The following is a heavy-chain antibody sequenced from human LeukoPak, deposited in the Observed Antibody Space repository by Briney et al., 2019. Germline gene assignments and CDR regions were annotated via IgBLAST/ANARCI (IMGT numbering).Heavy chain of an antibody. D-gene: IGHD2-15*01. CDR2: INPNSGGT. CDR1: GYTFTGYY. J-gene: IGHJ5*02. Sequence: ASVKVSCKASGYTFTGYYMHWVRQAPGQGLEWMGWINPNSGGTNYAQKFQGRGTMTGDTSISTAYMELSRLRSDDTAVYYCARGLGYCSGGSCYLNWFDPWGQGTLVTVSS. V-gene: IGHV1-2*02. CDR3: ARGLGYCSGGSCYLNWFDP.